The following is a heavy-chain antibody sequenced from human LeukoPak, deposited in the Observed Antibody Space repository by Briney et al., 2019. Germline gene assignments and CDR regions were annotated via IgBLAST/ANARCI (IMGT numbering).Heavy chain of an antibody. Sequence: SQTLSLTCTVSGGSISSGGYYWSWIRQHPRKGLEWIGEINHSGSTNYNPSLKSRVTISVDTSKNQFSLKLSSVTAADTAVYYCARRGGGYSYGRRNYFDYWGQGTLVTVSS. J-gene: IGHJ4*02. CDR2: INHSGST. CDR3: ARRGGGYSYGRRNYFDY. D-gene: IGHD5-18*01. V-gene: IGHV4-31*03. CDR1: GGSISSGGYY.